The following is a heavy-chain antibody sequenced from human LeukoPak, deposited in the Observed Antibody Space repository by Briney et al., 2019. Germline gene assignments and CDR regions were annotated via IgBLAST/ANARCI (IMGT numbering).Heavy chain of an antibody. V-gene: IGHV3-30*04. CDR2: ISYDGSNK. J-gene: IGHJ4*02. CDR3: ARKYCSGGSCYVDY. Sequence: PGGSLRLSCAASGFTFSSYAMHWVRQAPGKGLEWVAVISYDGSNKYYADSVKGRFTISRDNSKNTLYLQMNSLRTEDTAVYYCARKYCSGGSCYVDYWGQGTLVTVSS. D-gene: IGHD2-15*01. CDR1: GFTFSSYA.